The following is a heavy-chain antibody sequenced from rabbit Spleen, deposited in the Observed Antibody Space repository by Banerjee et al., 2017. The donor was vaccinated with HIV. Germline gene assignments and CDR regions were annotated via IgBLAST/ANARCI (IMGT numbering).Heavy chain of an antibody. V-gene: IGHV1S45*01. CDR2: INIVTGRS. CDR1: RFSFSDRDV. J-gene: IGHJ4*01. D-gene: IGHD5-1*01. Sequence: QEQLVESGGGLVQPEGSLTLTCKASRFSFSDRDVMCWVRQAPGKGLEWIACINIVTGRSVYASWAKGRFTMSRTSSTTVTLQMTSLTAADTATYFCARDLVAAIGWNFNLWGPGTLVTVS. CDR3: ARDLVAAIGWNFNL.